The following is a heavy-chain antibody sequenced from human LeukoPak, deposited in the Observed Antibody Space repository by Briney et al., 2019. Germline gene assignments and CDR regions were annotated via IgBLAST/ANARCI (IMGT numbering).Heavy chain of an antibody. D-gene: IGHD1-26*01. CDR1: GFIFSSYG. CDR2: IWYDGSNK. J-gene: IGHJ4*02. V-gene: IGHV3-33*01. CDR3: ARDFSGGSYFYFDY. Sequence: GGSLRLSCEASGFIFSSYGMHWVRQAPGKGLEWVAVIWYDGSNKYYADSVKGRFTISRDNSKNTLYLQMNSLRAEDTAVYYCARDFSGGSYFYFDYWGQGTLVTVSS.